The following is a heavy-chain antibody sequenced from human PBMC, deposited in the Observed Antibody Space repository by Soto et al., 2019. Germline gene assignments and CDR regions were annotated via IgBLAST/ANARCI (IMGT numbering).Heavy chain of an antibody. J-gene: IGHJ4*02. V-gene: IGHV4-30-4*01. D-gene: IGHD3-22*01. CDR2: IYYSGST. CDR1: GGSISSGDYY. CDR3: ARTMTDHYFDY. Sequence: SETLSLTCTVSGGSISSGDYYWSWIRQPPGKGLEWIGYIYYSGSTYYNPSLKNQDNKSVDTSKNQFSLKLSSVTAADTAVYYCARTMTDHYFDYWGQGTLVTVSS.